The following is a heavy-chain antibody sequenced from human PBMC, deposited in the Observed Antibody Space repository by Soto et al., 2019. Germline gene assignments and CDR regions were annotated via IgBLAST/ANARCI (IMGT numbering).Heavy chain of an antibody. D-gene: IGHD4-17*01. CDR3: AKDAISGDGIWLMDS. V-gene: IGHV3-23*01. J-gene: IGHJ5*02. CDR2: LLRSGSSA. CDR1: GFTFRNYA. Sequence: GGSLRLSXAASGFTFRNYAMTWARQAPGKGLEWVSSLLRSGSSAYYADSVRGRFSISSDTSANSLYLQMDNLRAEDTAIYYCAKDAISGDGIWLMDSWGQGTVVTAPQ.